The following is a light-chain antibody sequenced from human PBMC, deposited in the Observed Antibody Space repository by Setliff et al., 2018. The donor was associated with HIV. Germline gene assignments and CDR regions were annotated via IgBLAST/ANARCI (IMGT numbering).Light chain of an antibody. CDR2: QGS. V-gene: IGLV3-1*01. CDR1: KLGDKY. CDR3: QAWDSSTAWV. J-gene: IGLJ1*01. Sequence: SYELTQPPSVSVSPGQTASITCSGDKLGDKYVCWYQQKPGQSPVVVIYQGSKRPSGIPERFSGSNSGNTATLTISGTQAMDEADYYCQAWDSSTAWVFGTGTKVTV.